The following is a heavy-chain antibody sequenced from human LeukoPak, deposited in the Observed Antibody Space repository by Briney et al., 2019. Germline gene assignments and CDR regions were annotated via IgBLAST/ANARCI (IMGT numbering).Heavy chain of an antibody. J-gene: IGHJ4*02. CDR1: GFTFSSYA. Sequence: PGGSLRLSCAASGFTFSSYAMSWVRQAPGKGLEWVSAISGSGGSTYYADSVKGRFTISRDNSKNTLYLQMNSLRAEDTAVYYCAKDQNRYCSSTSCYRVTYYFDYWGQGTLVTVSS. D-gene: IGHD2-2*02. V-gene: IGHV3-23*01. CDR3: AKDQNRYCSSTSCYRVTYYFDY. CDR2: ISGSGGST.